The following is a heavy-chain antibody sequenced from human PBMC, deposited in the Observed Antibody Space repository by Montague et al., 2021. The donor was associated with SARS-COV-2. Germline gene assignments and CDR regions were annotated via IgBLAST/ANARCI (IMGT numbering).Heavy chain of an antibody. CDR2: INHSGTA. CDR1: GGSFRVYY. D-gene: IGHD2-2*01. V-gene: IGHV4-34*01. CDR3: AKEREVVRAARTLVAFDL. Sequence: SETLSLTCAVYGGSFRVYYWSWLRQSPRRGREWIAEINHSGTANYNPSLKSRVSLSVDTSKNQFTLKLTSVTAADTAMYYCAKEREVVRAARTLVAFDLWGQGTMVTVSS. J-gene: IGHJ3*01.